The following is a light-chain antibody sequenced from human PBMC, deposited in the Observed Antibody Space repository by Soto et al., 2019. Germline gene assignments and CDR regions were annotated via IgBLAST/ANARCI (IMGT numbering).Light chain of an antibody. Sequence: ERVMTQSPATLSVSPGERATLSCRASQSVSSNLAWYQQKPGQAPRLLIYDASTRATGTPARFSGSGSGTDFTLTISSLEPEDSAVYYCQQRSIWVTFGQGTRLEIK. CDR3: QQRSIWVT. V-gene: IGKV3-11*01. CDR1: QSVSSN. CDR2: DAS. J-gene: IGKJ5*01.